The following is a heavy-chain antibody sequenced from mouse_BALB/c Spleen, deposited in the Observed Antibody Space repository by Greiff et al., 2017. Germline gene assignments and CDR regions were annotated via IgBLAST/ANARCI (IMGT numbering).Heavy chain of an antibody. Sequence: VKLQESGPGLVAPSQSLSITCTVSGFSLTSYGVHWVRQPPGKGLEWLGVIWAGGSTNYNSALMSRLSISKDNSKSQVFLKMNSLQTDDTAMYYCARDRGGEQLGFDYWGQGTTLTVSS. V-gene: IGHV2-9*02. J-gene: IGHJ2*01. CDR1: GFSLTSYG. D-gene: IGHD3-1*01. CDR3: ARDRGGEQLGFDY. CDR2: IWAGGST.